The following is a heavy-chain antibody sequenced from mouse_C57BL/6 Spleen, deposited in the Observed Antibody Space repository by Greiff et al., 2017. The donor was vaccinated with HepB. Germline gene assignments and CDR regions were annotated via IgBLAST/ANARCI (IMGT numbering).Heavy chain of an antibody. CDR2: INPNNGGT. D-gene: IGHD1-1*01. CDR1: GYTFTDYY. Sequence: EVQLQQSGPELVKPGASVKISCKASGYTFTDYYMNWVKQSHGKSLEWIGDINPNNGGTSYNQKFKGKATLTVDKSSSTAYMELRSLTSEDSAVYYCERSPYYGSSLYYYAMDYWGQGTSVTVSS. CDR3: ERSPYYGSSLYYYAMDY. J-gene: IGHJ4*01. V-gene: IGHV1-26*01.